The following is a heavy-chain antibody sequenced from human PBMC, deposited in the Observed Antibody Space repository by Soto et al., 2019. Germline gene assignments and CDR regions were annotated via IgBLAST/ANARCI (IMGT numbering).Heavy chain of an antibody. CDR3: ARNLGYCSSTSCYTNYYYYGMDV. V-gene: IGHV1-18*01. CDR1: GYTFSNYG. D-gene: IGHD2-2*02. J-gene: IGHJ6*02. CDR2: ISAYNGNT. Sequence: ASVKVSCKTSGYTFSNYGITWVRQAPGQPLEWLGWISAYNGNTNYAQKLQGRVTMTTDTSTSTAYMELRSLRSDDTAVYYCARNLGYCSSTSCYTNYYYYGMDVWGRGTTVTVSS.